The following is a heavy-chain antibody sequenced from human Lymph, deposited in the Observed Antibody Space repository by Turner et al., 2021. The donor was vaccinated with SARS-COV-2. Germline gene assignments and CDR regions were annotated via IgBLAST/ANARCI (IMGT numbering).Heavy chain of an antibody. J-gene: IGHJ6*02. CDR2: IYSGGTT. CDR3: SRDLDTAGGMDV. D-gene: IGHD5-18*01. Sequence: EVQLVASGGGWVQPGGSLRLYCAASGLTVSSKYMSWVRQAPGKGLEWVSVIYSGGTTDYADSVKGRFTISRHNSKNTLYLQMNSLRAEDTAVYYFSRDLDTAGGMDVWVQGTTVTVSS. V-gene: IGHV3-53*04. CDR1: GLTVSSKY.